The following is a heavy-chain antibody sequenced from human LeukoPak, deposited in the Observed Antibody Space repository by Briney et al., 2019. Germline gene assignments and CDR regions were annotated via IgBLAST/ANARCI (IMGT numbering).Heavy chain of an antibody. Sequence: GASVKVSCKASGGTFSSYAISWVQQAPGQGLEWMGGIIPIFGTANYAQKFQGRVTITADESTSTAYMELSSLRSEDTAVYYCARAPSLEPGFDPWGQGTLVTVSS. J-gene: IGHJ5*02. D-gene: IGHD3-3*01. CDR1: GGTFSSYA. V-gene: IGHV1-69*13. CDR2: IIPIFGTA. CDR3: ARAPSLEPGFDP.